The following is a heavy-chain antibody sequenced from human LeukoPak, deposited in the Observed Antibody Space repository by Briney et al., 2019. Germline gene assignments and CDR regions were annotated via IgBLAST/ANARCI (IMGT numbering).Heavy chain of an antibody. Sequence: PSETLSLTCTVSGGSISSYYWSWIRQPAGKGLEWIGRIYTSGSTNYNPSLKSRVTISVDRSKNQFSLKLSSVTAADTAVYYCARGRQLWQYFNYWGQGTLVTVSS. D-gene: IGHD5-18*01. V-gene: IGHV4-4*07. CDR2: IYTSGST. J-gene: IGHJ4*02. CDR3: ARGRQLWQYFNY. CDR1: GGSISSYY.